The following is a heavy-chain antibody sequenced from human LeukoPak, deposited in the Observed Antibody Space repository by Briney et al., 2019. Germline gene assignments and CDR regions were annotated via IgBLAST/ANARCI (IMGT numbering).Heavy chain of an antibody. CDR3: ARRYSSSWYGYYSDY. Sequence: PGESLSISCTGSGYSFTSYWIGWVRQMPGKGLEWMGIIYPGDSDTRYSPSFQGQVTISADKSISTAYLQWSSLKASDTAMYYCARRYSSSWYGYYSDYWGQGTLVTVSS. D-gene: IGHD6-13*01. CDR2: IYPGDSDT. CDR1: GYSFTSYW. J-gene: IGHJ4*02. V-gene: IGHV5-51*03.